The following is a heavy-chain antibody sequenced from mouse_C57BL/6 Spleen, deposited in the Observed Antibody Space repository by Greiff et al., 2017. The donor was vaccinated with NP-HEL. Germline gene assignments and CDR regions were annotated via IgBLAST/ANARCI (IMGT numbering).Heavy chain of an antibody. CDR2: IRNKANGYTT. CDR3: ASYVNFLYYYGSIYGYFDV. J-gene: IGHJ1*03. CDR1: GFTFTDYY. D-gene: IGHD1-1*01. V-gene: IGHV7-3*01. Sequence: EVKLVESGGGLVQPGGSLSLSCAASGFTFTDYYMSWVRQPPGKALEWLGFIRNKANGYTTEYSASVKGRFTISRDNSQSILYLQMNALRAEDSATYYCASYVNFLYYYGSIYGYFDVWGTRTTVTVSS.